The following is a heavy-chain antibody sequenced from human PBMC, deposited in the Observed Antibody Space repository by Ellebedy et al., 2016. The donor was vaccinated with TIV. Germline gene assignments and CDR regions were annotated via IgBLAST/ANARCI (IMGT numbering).Heavy chain of an antibody. CDR2: IDSSSTYI. D-gene: IGHD6-25*01. CDR1: GFTFSRFN. CDR3: ARDTGGGSSGY. V-gene: IGHV3-21*01. Sequence: GESLKISXAASGFTFSRFNMTWVRQAPGKGLEWVSSIDSSSTYINYADSVKGRFTISRDNAKNSLSLQMNSLRPDDTALYSCARDTGGGSSGYWGQGTLVTVSS. J-gene: IGHJ4*02.